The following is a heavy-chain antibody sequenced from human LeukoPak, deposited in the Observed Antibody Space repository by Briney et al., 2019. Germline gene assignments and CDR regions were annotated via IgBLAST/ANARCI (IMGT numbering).Heavy chain of an antibody. CDR1: GFTFSSYW. CDR3: ARGGKQQLVSGYFDY. CDR2: IKQDGSEK. D-gene: IGHD6-13*01. V-gene: IGHV3-7*01. Sequence: GESLKISCAASGFTFSSYWMSWVRQAPGKGLEWVANIKQDGSEKYYVDSVKGRFTISRDNAKNSLYLQMNSLRAEDTAVYYCARGGKQQLVSGYFDYWGQGTLVTVSS. J-gene: IGHJ4*02.